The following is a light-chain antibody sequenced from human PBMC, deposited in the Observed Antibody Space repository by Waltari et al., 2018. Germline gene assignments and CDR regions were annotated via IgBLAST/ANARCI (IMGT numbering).Light chain of an antibody. J-gene: IGKJ2*01. CDR2: GTS. CDR1: QSINSY. Sequence: DIQLTQSPSSLSASPRDRVTITCQASQSINSYLNWYQQKPGKAPKLLIYGTSSLQSGVPSMFSGSGSGTDFSLTINSLQPEDFAAYYCQQTYTTPYTFGQGTKLEIK. V-gene: IGKV1-39*01. CDR3: QQTYTTPYT.